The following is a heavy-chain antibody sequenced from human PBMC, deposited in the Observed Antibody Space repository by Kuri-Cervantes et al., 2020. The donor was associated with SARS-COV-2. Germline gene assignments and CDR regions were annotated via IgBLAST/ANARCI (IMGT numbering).Heavy chain of an antibody. CDR1: AFSFSTYW. CDR2: INQNGSEI. CDR3: AKGQRPYCGGDCYRFDY. D-gene: IGHD2-21*01. Sequence: GGSLRLSCAASAFSFSTYWMTWVRQAPGKGLEWVANINQNGSEIYYADSVKGRFTISRDNSKNSLYLRMNSLRTEDTALYYCAKGQRPYCGGDCYRFDYWGQGTLVTVSS. V-gene: IGHV3-7*03. J-gene: IGHJ4*02.